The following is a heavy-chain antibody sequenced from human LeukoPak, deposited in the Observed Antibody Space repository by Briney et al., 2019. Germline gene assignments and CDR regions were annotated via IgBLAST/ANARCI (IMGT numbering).Heavy chain of an antibody. Sequence: GASVKVSCKASGGTFSSYAISWVRQAPGQGLEWMGGIIPIFGTANYAQKFQGRVTITADESTSTAYMELSSLRSEDTAVYYCARRLVGAPSRFDPWGQGTLVTVSS. CDR1: GGTFSSYA. CDR2: IIPIFGTA. CDR3: ARRLVGAPSRFDP. D-gene: IGHD4/OR15-4a*01. J-gene: IGHJ5*02. V-gene: IGHV1-69*13.